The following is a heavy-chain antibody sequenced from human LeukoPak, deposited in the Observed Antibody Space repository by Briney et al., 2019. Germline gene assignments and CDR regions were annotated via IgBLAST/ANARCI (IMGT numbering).Heavy chain of an antibody. V-gene: IGHV4-31*03. J-gene: IGHJ4*02. CDR2: IYYSGST. CDR1: GGSISSGGYY. CDR3: ARVPYCGGDCYGKGYFDY. D-gene: IGHD2-21*02. Sequence: PSQTLSLTCTVSGGSISSGGYYWSWIRQHPGKGLEWIGYIYYSGSTYYNPSLKSRVTISVDTSKNQFSLKLSSVTAADTAVYYCARVPYCGGDCYGKGYFDYWGQGTLVTVSS.